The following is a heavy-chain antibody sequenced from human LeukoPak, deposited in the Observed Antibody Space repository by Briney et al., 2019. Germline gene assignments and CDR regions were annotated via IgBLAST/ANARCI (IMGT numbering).Heavy chain of an antibody. CDR1: GGSFSGYY. D-gene: IGHD6-19*01. CDR3: ARVGGQWLVKFDY. J-gene: IGHJ4*02. CDR2: INHSGST. Sequence: NPSETLSLTCAVYGGSFSGYYWSWIRQPPGKGLEWIGEINHSGSTNYNPSLKSRVTISVDTSKNQFSLKLSSVTAADTAVYYCARVGGQWLVKFDYWGQGTLVTVSS. V-gene: IGHV4-34*01.